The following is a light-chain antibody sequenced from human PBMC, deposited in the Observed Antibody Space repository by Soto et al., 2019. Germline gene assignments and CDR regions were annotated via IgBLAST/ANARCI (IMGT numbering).Light chain of an antibody. CDR2: GVT. CDR1: SIDVGGYNY. CDR3: TSYIHRRTLVV. Sequence: QSALTQPASVSGSPGQSITIPCTGTSIDVGGYNYVSWYQHHPGKAPKLMIYGVTNRPSGVSIRFSGSKSGNTASLTISGLQPEDEADYYCTSYIHRRTLVVFGGGTKLTVL. V-gene: IGLV2-14*01. J-gene: IGLJ2*01.